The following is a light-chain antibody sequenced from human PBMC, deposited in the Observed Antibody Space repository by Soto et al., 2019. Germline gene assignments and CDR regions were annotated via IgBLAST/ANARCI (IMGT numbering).Light chain of an antibody. CDR1: QGISSY. J-gene: IGKJ5*01. CDR2: AAS. Sequence: DIQLTQSPSFLSASVGDRVTITCRASQGISSYLAWYQQKPGKAPKLLIYAASTLQSGVPSRFSGSGSGTEVSLTISSLQPEDFATYYCQQLNSFPITFGQGTRLEIK. V-gene: IGKV1-9*01. CDR3: QQLNSFPIT.